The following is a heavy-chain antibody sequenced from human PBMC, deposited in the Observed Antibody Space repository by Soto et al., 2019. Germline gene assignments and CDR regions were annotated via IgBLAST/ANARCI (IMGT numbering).Heavy chain of an antibody. D-gene: IGHD2-15*01. V-gene: IGHV3-30-3*01. CDR2: ISYDGGDK. CDR3: ARGHCSGGTCYSFIYYYGMDV. Sequence: QVQLVESGGGVVQPGRSLRLSCAASGFTFSNSTLHWVRQAPGKGLEWVAVISYDGGDKKYADSVKGRFTISRDNSKNTLYLQMNSLGAEDTAVYYCARGHCSGGTCYSFIYYYGMDVWGQGTTVTVSS. CDR1: GFTFSNST. J-gene: IGHJ6*02.